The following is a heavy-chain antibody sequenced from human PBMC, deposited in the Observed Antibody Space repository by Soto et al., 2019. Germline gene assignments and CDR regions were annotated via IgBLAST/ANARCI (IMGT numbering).Heavy chain of an antibody. Sequence: PSETLSLTCTVSGGSICSGDYYWSWIRQPPGKGLEWIGYIYYSGSTYHNPSLKSRVTISVDTSKNQFSLKLSSVTAADTAVYYCAGGVILGYCIITSCSVQNWFDPWGQGTLVTVSS. CDR1: GGSICSGDYY. J-gene: IGHJ5*02. V-gene: IGHV4-30-4*01. CDR2: IYYSGST. CDR3: AGGVILGYCIITSCSVQNWFDP. D-gene: IGHD2-2*01.